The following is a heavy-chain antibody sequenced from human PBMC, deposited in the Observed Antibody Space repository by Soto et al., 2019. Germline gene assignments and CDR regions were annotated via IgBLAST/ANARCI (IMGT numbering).Heavy chain of an antibody. CDR2: ISAYNGNT. V-gene: IGHV1-18*01. CDR1: GYTFTSYG. Sequence: ASVKVSCKASGYTFTSYGISWVRQAPGQGLEGMGWISAYNGNTNYAQKLQGRVTMTTDTSTSTAYMELRSLRSDDTAVYYCARVSGYYYDSSGYYYDDYWGQGTLVTVSS. CDR3: ARVSGYYYDSSGYYYDDY. J-gene: IGHJ4*02. D-gene: IGHD3-22*01.